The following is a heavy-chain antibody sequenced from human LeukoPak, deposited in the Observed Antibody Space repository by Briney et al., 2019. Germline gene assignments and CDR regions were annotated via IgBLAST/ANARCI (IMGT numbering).Heavy chain of an antibody. D-gene: IGHD6-13*01. V-gene: IGHV3-23*01. CDR1: GFTFSNYA. Sequence: GGSLRLSCAASGFTFSNYAMNWVRQAPGKGLEWVSAISNSGGTTYYADSVKGRFTISRDNSKNTLYLQMNSLRAEDTAVYYCARDPGIAAAGGGYWGQGTLVTVSS. CDR3: ARDPGIAAAGGGY. J-gene: IGHJ4*02. CDR2: ISNSGGTT.